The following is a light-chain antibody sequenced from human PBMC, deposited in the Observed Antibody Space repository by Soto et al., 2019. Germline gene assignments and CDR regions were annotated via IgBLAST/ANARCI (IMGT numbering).Light chain of an antibody. CDR3: QQYNSYSMYT. CDR2: KAS. J-gene: IGKJ2*01. Sequence: DIQMTQSPSTLSASVGDRVTITCRASQTISTWLAWYQQKPGKAPKLLIYKASSLESGVPSRFXGSGSGTEFTLTINSLQPDDFATYYCQQYNSYSMYTFGQGTKLEIK. V-gene: IGKV1-5*03. CDR1: QTISTW.